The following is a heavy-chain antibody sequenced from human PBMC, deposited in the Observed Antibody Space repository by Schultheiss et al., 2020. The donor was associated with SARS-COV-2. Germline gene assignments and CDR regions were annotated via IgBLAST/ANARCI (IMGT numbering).Heavy chain of an antibody. Sequence: GGSLRLSCAASGFTFSSYGMHWVRQAPGKGLEWVAVIWYDGSNKYYADSVKGRFTISRDNSKNTLYLQMNSLRAEDTAVYYCARDPQRDYYYYMDVWGKGTTVTVSS. CDR3: ARDPQRDYYYYMDV. J-gene: IGHJ6*03. V-gene: IGHV3-33*01. CDR1: GFTFSSYG. CDR2: IWYDGSNK.